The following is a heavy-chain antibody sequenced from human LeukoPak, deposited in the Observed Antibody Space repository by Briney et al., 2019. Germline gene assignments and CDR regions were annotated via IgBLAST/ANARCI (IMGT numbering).Heavy chain of an antibody. CDR3: ARDSGYCSGGSCSSSQAGKPNFDY. CDR2: ISAYNGNT. CDR1: GYTFTSYG. V-gene: IGHV1-18*01. J-gene: IGHJ4*02. D-gene: IGHD2-15*01. Sequence: ASVKVSCKASGYTFTSYGVSWVRQAPGQGLEWMGWISAYNGNTNYAQKLQGRVTMTTDTSTSTAYMELRSLRSDDTAVYYCARDSGYCSGGSCSSSQAGKPNFDYWGQGTLVTVSS.